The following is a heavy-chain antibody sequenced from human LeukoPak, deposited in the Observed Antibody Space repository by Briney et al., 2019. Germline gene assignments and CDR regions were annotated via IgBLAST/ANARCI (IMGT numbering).Heavy chain of an antibody. D-gene: IGHD4-17*01. CDR3: ARDPYGDSAPGMDV. V-gene: IGHV3-30*04. CDR1: GFTFSSYA. CDR2: ISYDGSNK. J-gene: IGHJ6*04. Sequence: GGSLRLSCAASGFTFSSYAMHWVRQAPGKGLEWVAVISYDGSNKYYADSEGPIHHLQRQFQEHAVSANSLRAEDTAVYYCARDPYGDSAPGMDVWGKGTTVTVSS.